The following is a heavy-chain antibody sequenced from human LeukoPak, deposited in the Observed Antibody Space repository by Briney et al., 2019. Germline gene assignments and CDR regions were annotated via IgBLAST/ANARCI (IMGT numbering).Heavy chain of an antibody. V-gene: IGHV4-59*01. CDR2: VYYSGNT. D-gene: IGHD2-2*01. CDR1: GGSISSYY. Sequence: SETLSLTCTVSGGSISSYYWSWIRQPPGRGLEYIGHVYYSGNTDYNPSLKSRVTMSVDTSKDQFSLRLNSVTAADTAVYYCARWYCSTTTCYYLDHWGQGTLVTVSS. CDR3: ARWYCSTTTCYYLDH. J-gene: IGHJ4*02.